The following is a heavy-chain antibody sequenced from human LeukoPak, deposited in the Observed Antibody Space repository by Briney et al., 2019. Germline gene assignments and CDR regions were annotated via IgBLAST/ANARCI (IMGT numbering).Heavy chain of an antibody. V-gene: IGHV3-74*01. J-gene: IGHJ4*02. CDR2: SNGDGRST. CDR1: GFTISSYW. D-gene: IGHD2-15*01. Sequence: GGSLRLSCAASGFTISSYWMLWVRQAPGKGLVWVSRSNGDGRSTVYADSVKGRFTISRDNAKNTLYLQMNSLRAEDTAVYYCVRGGLSATLDYWGQGTLVTVSS. CDR3: VRGGLSATLDY.